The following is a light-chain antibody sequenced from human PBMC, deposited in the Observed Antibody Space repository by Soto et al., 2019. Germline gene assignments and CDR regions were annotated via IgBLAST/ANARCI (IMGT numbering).Light chain of an antibody. Sequence: IVLTQSPGTLSLSPGERATLSCRASQSVSSSYLAWYQQKPGQAPRLLIYGASSRATGIPDRFSGSGSGTDFTLIISSLEPEDLAVYYCQQYGSSPWTFGQGTKVEIK. CDR2: GAS. CDR3: QQYGSSPWT. CDR1: QSVSSSY. J-gene: IGKJ1*01. V-gene: IGKV3-20*01.